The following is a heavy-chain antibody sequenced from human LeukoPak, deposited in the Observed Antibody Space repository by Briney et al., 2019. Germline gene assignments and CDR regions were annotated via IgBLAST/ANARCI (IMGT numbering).Heavy chain of an antibody. D-gene: IGHD3-16*02. Sequence: GASVKVSCKASGYTFTGYYMHWVRQAPGQGLEWMGWINPNSGGTNYAQKFQGRVTMTRDTSISTAYMELSRPRSDDTAVYYCARAVYVWGSYRHFDYWGQGTLVTVSS. CDR1: GYTFTGYY. V-gene: IGHV1-2*02. CDR2: INPNSGGT. CDR3: ARAVYVWGSYRHFDY. J-gene: IGHJ4*02.